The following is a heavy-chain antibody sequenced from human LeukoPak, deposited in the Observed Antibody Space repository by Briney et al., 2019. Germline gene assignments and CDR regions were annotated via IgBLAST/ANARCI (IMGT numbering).Heavy chain of an antibody. J-gene: IGHJ3*02. Sequence: GGSLRLSCAASGFTFSSYAMSWVRQAPGKGLEWVANIKQDGSEKYYVDSVKGRFTISRDNAKNSLYLQMNSLRAEDTAVYYCARDVLLWFGELSAFDIWGQGTMVTVSS. D-gene: IGHD3-10*01. V-gene: IGHV3-7*01. CDR3: ARDVLLWFGELSAFDI. CDR2: IKQDGSEK. CDR1: GFTFSSYA.